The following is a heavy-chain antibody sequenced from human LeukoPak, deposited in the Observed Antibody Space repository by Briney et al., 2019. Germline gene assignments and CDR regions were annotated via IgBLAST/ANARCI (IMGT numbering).Heavy chain of an antibody. CDR1: GGSISRYY. Sequence: PSETLSLTCTLSGGSISRYYWSWIRQPPGKGLEWIGYIYYSGSTNHNLSLKSRVTISVDTSKNQFSLKLTSVTAADTAVYYCAGDHTYYYGSGSLNWFDPWGQGTLVTVSS. V-gene: IGHV4-59*01. D-gene: IGHD3-10*01. J-gene: IGHJ5*02. CDR2: IYYSGST. CDR3: AGDHTYYYGSGSLNWFDP.